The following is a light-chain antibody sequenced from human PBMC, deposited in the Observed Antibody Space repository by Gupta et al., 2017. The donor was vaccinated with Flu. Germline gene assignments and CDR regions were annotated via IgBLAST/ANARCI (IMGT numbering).Light chain of an antibody. V-gene: IGLV1-47*01. CDR2: RNN. CDR3: AAWDDSLSGRYWV. Sequence: QSVLTQPPSASGTPGQRVTISCSGSSSNIGSNYVYWYKQLPGTAPQLLIYRNNQRPSGVPDRFSGSKSGTSASLAIIGLRSEDDADYYCAAWDDSLSGRYWVFGRGTKLTVL. CDR1: SSNIGSNY. J-gene: IGLJ3*02.